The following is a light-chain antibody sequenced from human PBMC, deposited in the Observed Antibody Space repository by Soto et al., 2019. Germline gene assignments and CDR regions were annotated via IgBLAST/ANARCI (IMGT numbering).Light chain of an antibody. J-gene: IGLJ3*02. Sequence: QSALTQPPSASGSPGQSXTISCTGTSSDVGAYKYVSWYQQYPGKAPKLMIYEVTKRPSGVPDRFSGSKSGNTASLTVSGLQAEDEADYYCTSYVGNDIWVFGGGTKVTVL. CDR1: SSDVGAYKY. CDR3: TSYVGNDIWV. CDR2: EVT. V-gene: IGLV2-8*01.